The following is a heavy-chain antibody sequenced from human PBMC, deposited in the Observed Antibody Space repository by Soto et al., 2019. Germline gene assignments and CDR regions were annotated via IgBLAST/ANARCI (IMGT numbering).Heavy chain of an antibody. CDR1: GGTFSSYA. CDR2: IIPIFGTA. CDR3: AREGGFCSSTGGYNGFPP. Sequence: QVQLVQSGAEVQKPGSSVKVSCKASGGTFSSYAISWVRQAPGQGLEWMGGIIPIFGTANYAQKFQGRVTITTNKATSPPYRGRGSLRSETTAVNNGAREGGFCSSTGGYNGFPPWGQGTLFPVS. D-gene: IGHD2-2*01. J-gene: IGHJ5*02. V-gene: IGHV1-69*06.